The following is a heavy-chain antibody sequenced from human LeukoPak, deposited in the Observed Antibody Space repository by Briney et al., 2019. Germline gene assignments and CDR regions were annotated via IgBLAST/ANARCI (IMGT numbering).Heavy chain of an antibody. J-gene: IGHJ4*02. CDR2: INPNSGGT. CDR1: GYTFTGYY. Sequence: GPVKDSCKASGYTFTGYYMHWVRQAPGQGLEWMGWINPNSGGTNYAQKFQGWVTMTRDTSISTAYMELSRLRSDDTAVYYCARGRYSGYDSFDYWGQGTLVTVSS. CDR3: ARGRYSGYDSFDY. V-gene: IGHV1-2*04. D-gene: IGHD5-12*01.